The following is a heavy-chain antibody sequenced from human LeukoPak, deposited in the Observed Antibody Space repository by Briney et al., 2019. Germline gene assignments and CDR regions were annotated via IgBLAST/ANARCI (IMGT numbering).Heavy chain of an antibody. V-gene: IGHV3-7*01. CDR1: GFTFSSYW. Sequence: GSLRLSCAASGFTFSSYWMSWVRQAPGKGLEWVANIKQDGSEKYYVDSVKGRFTISRDNAKNTMYLQMSTLRAEDTAVYYCARGLLWFGDLFVYWGQGTLVTVSS. J-gene: IGHJ4*02. CDR3: ARGLLWFGDLFVY. CDR2: IKQDGSEK. D-gene: IGHD3-10*01.